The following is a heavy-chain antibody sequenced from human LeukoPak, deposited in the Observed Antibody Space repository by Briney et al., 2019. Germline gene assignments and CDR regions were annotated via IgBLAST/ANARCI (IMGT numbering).Heavy chain of an antibody. D-gene: IGHD6-19*01. CDR1: GYTFTSYA. J-gene: IGHJ6*02. V-gene: IGHV1-69*06. CDR2: IIPIFGTA. Sequence: ASVKVSCKASGYTFTSYAISWVRQAPGQGLEWMGGIIPIFGTANYAQKFQGRVTITADKSTSTAYMELSSLRSEDTAVYYCARDRIAVADYYYGMDVWGQGTTVTVSS. CDR3: ARDRIAVADYYYGMDV.